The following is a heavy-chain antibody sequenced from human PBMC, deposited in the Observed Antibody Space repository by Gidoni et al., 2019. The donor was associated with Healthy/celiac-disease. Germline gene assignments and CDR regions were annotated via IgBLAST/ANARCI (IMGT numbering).Heavy chain of an antibody. Sequence: QLQLQESGSGLVKPPQTLSPTCAVSGGSIGSGGYSWSWIRQPPGKGLEWIGYIYHSGSTYYNPTLKSRVTISVDRSKNQFSLKLSSVTAADTAVYYCAKGDLKRWFDPWGQGTLVTVSS. CDR3: AKGDLKRWFDP. V-gene: IGHV4-30-2*01. CDR1: GGSIGSGGYS. J-gene: IGHJ5*02. CDR2: IYHSGST. D-gene: IGHD2-21*02.